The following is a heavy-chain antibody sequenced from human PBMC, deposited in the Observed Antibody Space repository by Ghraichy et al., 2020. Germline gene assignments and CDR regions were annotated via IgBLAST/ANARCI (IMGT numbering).Heavy chain of an antibody. CDR1: GFTFSSSA. CDR3: TTVRRGSTDAFDI. D-gene: IGHD3-16*01. Sequence: GGSLRLSCAASGFTFSSSAMSWVRQAPGKGLEWVGRIKSKTDGGTTDYAAPVEGRFTISRDDSKNTLYLQMNSLKTEDTAVYYCTTVRRGSTDAFDIWGQGTMVTVSS. V-gene: IGHV3-15*01. J-gene: IGHJ3*02. CDR2: IKSKTDGGTT.